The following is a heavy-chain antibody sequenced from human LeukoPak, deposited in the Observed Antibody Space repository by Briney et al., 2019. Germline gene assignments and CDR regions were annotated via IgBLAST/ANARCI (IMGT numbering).Heavy chain of an antibody. CDR3: ARIDSSSWYGDLAY. CDR1: GLTFSSYS. J-gene: IGHJ4*02. Sequence: PGGSLRLSCAASGLTFSSYSMNWVRQAQGKGLEWVSYISSSSSTIYYADSVKGRFTISRDNAKNSLYLQMNSLRDEDTAVYYCARIDSSSWYGDLAYWGQGTLVTVSS. D-gene: IGHD6-13*01. CDR2: ISSSSSTI. V-gene: IGHV3-48*02.